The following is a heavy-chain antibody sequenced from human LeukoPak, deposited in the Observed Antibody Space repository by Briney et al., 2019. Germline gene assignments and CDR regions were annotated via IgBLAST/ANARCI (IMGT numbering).Heavy chain of an antibody. Sequence: SETLSLTCTVSGGSISSSSYYWGWIHQPPGKGLEWIGSIYYSGSTYYNPSLKSRVTISVDTSKNQFSLKLSSATAADTAVYYCARHVRTMVRGVKFDYWGQGTLVTVSS. CDR1: GGSISSSSYY. CDR3: ARHVRTMVRGVKFDY. J-gene: IGHJ4*02. V-gene: IGHV4-39*01. CDR2: IYYSGST. D-gene: IGHD3-10*01.